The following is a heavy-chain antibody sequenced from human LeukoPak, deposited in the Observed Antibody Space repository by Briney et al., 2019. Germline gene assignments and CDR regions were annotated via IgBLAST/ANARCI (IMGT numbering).Heavy chain of an antibody. V-gene: IGHV3-30-3*01. CDR3: ARMSDILTDYYPYYFDY. J-gene: IGHJ4*02. D-gene: IGHD3-9*01. Sequence: TGGSLRLSCAASGFTFSSYAMHWVRQAPGKGLEWVAVISYDGSNKYYADSVKGRFTISRDNSKNTLYLQMNSLRAEDTAVYYCARMSDILTDYYPYYFDYWGQGTLVTVSS. CDR1: GFTFSSYA. CDR2: ISYDGSNK.